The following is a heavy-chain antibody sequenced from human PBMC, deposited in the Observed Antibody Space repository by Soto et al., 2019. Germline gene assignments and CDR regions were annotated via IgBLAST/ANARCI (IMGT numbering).Heavy chain of an antibody. V-gene: IGHV3-23*01. CDR2: ISGSGGST. D-gene: IGHD3-10*01. J-gene: IGHJ4*02. Sequence: GGSLRLSCAASGFTFSSYGMHWVRQAPGKGLEWVSAISGSGGSTYYADSVKGRFTISRDNSKNTLYLQMNSLRAEDTAVYYCAVPGRPGLLGWFGELFDYWGQGTLVTVSS. CDR1: GFTFSSYG. CDR3: AVPGRPGLLGWFGELFDY.